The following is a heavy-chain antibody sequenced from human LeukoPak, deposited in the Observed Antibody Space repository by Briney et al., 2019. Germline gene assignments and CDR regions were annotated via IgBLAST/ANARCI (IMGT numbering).Heavy chain of an antibody. J-gene: IGHJ4*02. D-gene: IGHD4-17*01. Sequence: GGSLRLSCAASGFTFSSYGMHWVRQAPGKGLEWVAVISYDGSNKYYADSVKGRFTISRDNSKNTLYLQMNSLRAEDTAVYYCAKDLYGDSMIFDYWGQGTLVTVSS. CDR3: AKDLYGDSMIFDY. V-gene: IGHV3-30*18. CDR1: GFTFSSYG. CDR2: ISYDGSNK.